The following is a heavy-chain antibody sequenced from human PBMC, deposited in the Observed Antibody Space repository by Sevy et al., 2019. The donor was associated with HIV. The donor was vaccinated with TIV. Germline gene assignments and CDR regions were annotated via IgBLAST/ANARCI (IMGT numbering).Heavy chain of an antibody. CDR3: ARGPNYGDRTDYFEY. CDR1: GFPFSNYW. V-gene: IGHV3-7*01. Sequence: GGSLRLSCAVSGFPFSNYWMSWVRQAPGKGLEWVANIKQDESEIYNVDSVKGRFTISRDNAKNSVSLQMNSLGAEDTAVYYCARGPNYGDRTDYFEYWGQEILVTVSS. J-gene: IGHJ4*02. D-gene: IGHD4-17*01. CDR2: IKQDESEI.